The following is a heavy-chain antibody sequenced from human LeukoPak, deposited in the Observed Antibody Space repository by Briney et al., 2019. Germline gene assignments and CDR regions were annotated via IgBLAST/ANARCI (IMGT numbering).Heavy chain of an antibody. CDR2: ISAYNGNT. Sequence: APVEVSYKASGYTFTSYGISWVRQAPGQGLEWMGWISAYNGNTNYAQKLQGRVTMTTDTSTSTAYMELRSLRSDDTAVYYCARGTAMVRGVIPGDYWGQGTLVTVSS. D-gene: IGHD3-10*01. V-gene: IGHV1-18*01. CDR1: GYTFTSYG. CDR3: ARGTAMVRGVIPGDY. J-gene: IGHJ4*02.